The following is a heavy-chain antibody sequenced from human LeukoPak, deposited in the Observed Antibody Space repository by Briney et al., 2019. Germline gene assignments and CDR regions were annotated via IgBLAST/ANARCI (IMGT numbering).Heavy chain of an antibody. V-gene: IGHV4-38-2*02. CDR2: IYHSGRT. CDR1: GYSISSGYY. J-gene: IGHJ4*02. D-gene: IGHD5-24*01. CDR3: ARQSRDGYSKFDY. Sequence: SETLSLTCTVSGYSISSGYYWGWIRQPPGKGLEWIGSIYHSGRTFYNPSLKSRVTISVDTSKNQFSLKLSSVTAADTAVYYCARQSRDGYSKFDYWGQGTLVTVSS.